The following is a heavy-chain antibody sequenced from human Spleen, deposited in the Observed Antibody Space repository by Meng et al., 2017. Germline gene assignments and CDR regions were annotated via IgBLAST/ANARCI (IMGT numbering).Heavy chain of an antibody. Sequence: QLQLQESGPGLVKPTETLSLTCAVSSGAISSSNWWTWGRQPPGKGLDWIGEMSHSGSTNYNPTLKSGVTISLDESKNQFSLKLNSVTAADTAVYYCARGSFSSGWGIWGQGTLVTVSS. CDR2: MSHSGST. CDR1: SGAISSSNW. V-gene: IGHV4-4*02. J-gene: IGHJ4*02. CDR3: ARGSFSSGWGI. D-gene: IGHD6-19*01.